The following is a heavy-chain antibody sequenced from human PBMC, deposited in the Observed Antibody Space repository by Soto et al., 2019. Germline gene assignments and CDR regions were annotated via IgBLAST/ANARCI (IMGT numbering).Heavy chain of an antibody. CDR2: IYPGDSKT. CDR1: GYSFASYW. D-gene: IGHD6-19*01. V-gene: IGHV5-51*01. Sequence: GQSLKISCKGFGYSFASYWLGWLRQMPGKGLKWMGIIYPGDSKTKYSPSFQGQVAISADKSTSTAYLQWSSLKASDTAMYYCAIYAKYFDGWRHFCDSCRQGTL. CDR3: AIYAKYFDGWRHFCDS. J-gene: IGHJ5*01.